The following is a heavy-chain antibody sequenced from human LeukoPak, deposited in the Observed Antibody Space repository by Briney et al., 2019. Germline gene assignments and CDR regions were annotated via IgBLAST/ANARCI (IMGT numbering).Heavy chain of an antibody. J-gene: IGHJ4*02. CDR1: GYIFTPHH. V-gene: IGHV1-3*01. CDR2: VSAANNP. Sequence: ASVKVSCKTSGYIFTPHHIHWMRQAPGQGLELLGWVSAANNPEYSQKFQGRVTITRDTSASTAYMELSSLRSEDTAVYYCARYSSGWYPYFDYWGQGTLVTVSS. D-gene: IGHD6-19*01. CDR3: ARYSSGWYPYFDY.